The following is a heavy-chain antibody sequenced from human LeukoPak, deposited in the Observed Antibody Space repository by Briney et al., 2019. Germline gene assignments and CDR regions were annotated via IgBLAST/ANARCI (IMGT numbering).Heavy chain of an antibody. J-gene: IGHJ4*02. Sequence: GGSLRHSCAASGFTFSSYAMHWVRQAPGKGLEWVAVISYDGSNKYYADSVKGRFTISRDNSKNTLYLQMNSLRAEDTAVYYCARVQGLTNFDYWGQGTLVTVSS. D-gene: IGHD1-1*01. V-gene: IGHV3-30-3*01. CDR3: ARVQGLTNFDY. CDR2: ISYDGSNK. CDR1: GFTFSSYA.